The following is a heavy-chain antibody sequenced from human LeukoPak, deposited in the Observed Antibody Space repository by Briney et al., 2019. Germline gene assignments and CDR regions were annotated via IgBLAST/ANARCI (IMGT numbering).Heavy chain of an antibody. CDR1: GASVSNYY. CDR2: FHYSGST. D-gene: IGHD2-15*01. CDR3: ARHHDGGPKLRLDF. J-gene: IGHJ4*02. V-gene: IGHV4-59*08. Sequence: SETLSLTCRVSGASVSNYYWSRIRQSPGQGLEWIGFFHYSGSTNYNPSLNSRVTTSIDTSMNQLSLTLVSVTAADTAVYFCARHHDGGPKLRLDFWGLGVLVTVSS.